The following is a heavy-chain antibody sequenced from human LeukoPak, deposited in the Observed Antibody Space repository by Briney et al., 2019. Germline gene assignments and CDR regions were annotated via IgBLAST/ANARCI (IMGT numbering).Heavy chain of an antibody. CDR3: ARGIVVPAAVLDY. V-gene: IGHV4-59*11. D-gene: IGHD2-2*01. CDR2: IYYSGST. CDR1: GGSISSHY. J-gene: IGHJ4*02. Sequence: SETLSLTCTVSGGSISSHYWSWIRQPPGKGLEWIGYIYYSGSTNYNPSLKSRVTISVDTSKNQFSLKLSSVTAADTAVYYCARGIVVPAAVLDYWGQGALVTVSS.